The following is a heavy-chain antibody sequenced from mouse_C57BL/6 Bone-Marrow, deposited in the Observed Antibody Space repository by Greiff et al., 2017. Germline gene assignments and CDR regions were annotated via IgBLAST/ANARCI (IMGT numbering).Heavy chain of an antibody. CDR1: GYTFTSYW. CDR3: AREGPYYCYDGGLAY. D-gene: IGHD2-9*01. Sequence: QVQLKESGAELAKPGASVKLSCKASGYTFTSYWMHWVKQRPGQGLEWIGYINPSSGSTKYNQKFKDKATLTADKSSSTAYMQLSSLTYEDSAVYYCAREGPYYCYDGGLAYWGQGTLVTVSA. V-gene: IGHV1-7*01. CDR2: INPSSGST. J-gene: IGHJ3*01.